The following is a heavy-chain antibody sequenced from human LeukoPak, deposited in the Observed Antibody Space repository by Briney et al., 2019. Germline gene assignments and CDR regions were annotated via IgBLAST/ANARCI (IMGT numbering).Heavy chain of an antibody. CDR2: IYYSGST. CDR3: ASWEMGNWFDP. V-gene: IGHV4-59*01. CDR1: GGSISSYY. D-gene: IGHD5-24*01. J-gene: IGHJ5*02. Sequence: SQTLSLTCTVSGGSISSYYWSWIRQPPGKGLEWIGYIYYSGSTNYNPSLKSRVTISVDTSKNQFSLKLSSVTAADTAVYYCASWEMGNWFDPWGQGTLVTVSS.